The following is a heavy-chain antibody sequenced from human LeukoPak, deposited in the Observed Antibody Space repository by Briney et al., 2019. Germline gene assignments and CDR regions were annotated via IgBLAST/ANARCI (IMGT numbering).Heavy chain of an antibody. J-gene: IGHJ5*02. D-gene: IGHD3-10*01. CDR3: ASHYPERNWFDP. Sequence: PSETLSLTCTVSGGSISSGSYYWSWIRQPAGKGLEWIGRIYTSGSTNYNPSLKSRVTISVDTSKNQFSLKLSSVTAADTAVYYCASHYPERNWFDPWGQGTLVTVSS. V-gene: IGHV4-61*02. CDR2: IYTSGST. CDR1: GGSISSGSYY.